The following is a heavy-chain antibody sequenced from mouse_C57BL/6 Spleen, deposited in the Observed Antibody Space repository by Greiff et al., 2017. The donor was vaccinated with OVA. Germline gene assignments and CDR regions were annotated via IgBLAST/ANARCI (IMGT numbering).Heavy chain of an antibody. CDR1: GFTFSDAW. CDR2: IRNKANTHAT. V-gene: IGHV6-6*01. CDR3: TRNYGSSYRYIDV. D-gene: IGHD1-1*01. Sequence: EVKLVESGGGLVQPGGSMKLSCAASGFTFSDAWMDWVRQSPEKGLEWVAEIRNKANTHATYYAESVKGRFTISRDDSKSSVYLQMNSLRAEDTGIYYCTRNYGSSYRYIDVWGTGTSVTVSS. J-gene: IGHJ1*03.